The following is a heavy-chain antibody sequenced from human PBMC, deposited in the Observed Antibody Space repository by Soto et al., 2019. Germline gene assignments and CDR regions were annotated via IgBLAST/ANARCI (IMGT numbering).Heavy chain of an antibody. V-gene: IGHV3-53*05. CDR3: ARSYSYGDYSAFDI. J-gene: IGHJ3*02. D-gene: IGHD4-17*01. CDR1: EFTGSNNY. CDR2: IYSDGSI. Sequence: RWSLRRSCAPSEFTGSNNYMNWGRQAPGKGLEWVSIIYSDGSIFYADSVKGRFTISRDNSRNTLYLQMTNMDPVDTATYYCARSYSYGDYSAFDIWGQGTMVTVSS.